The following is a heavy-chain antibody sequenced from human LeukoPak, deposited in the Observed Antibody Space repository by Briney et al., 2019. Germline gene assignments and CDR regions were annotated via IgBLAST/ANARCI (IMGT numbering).Heavy chain of an antibody. V-gene: IGHV3-7*03. Sequence: GGSLRLSCAASGFTFSSSWMTWVRQAPGKGLEWVASINQDGGEIHYVDSVKGRFTISRDNAKNTLYLQMNSLRAEDTAVYYCARDIDNGDYVVYWGQGTLVTVSS. J-gene: IGHJ4*02. D-gene: IGHD4-17*01. CDR1: GFTFSSSW. CDR2: INQDGGEI. CDR3: ARDIDNGDYVVY.